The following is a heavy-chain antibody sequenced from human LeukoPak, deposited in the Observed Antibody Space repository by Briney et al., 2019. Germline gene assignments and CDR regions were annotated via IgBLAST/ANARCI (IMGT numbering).Heavy chain of an antibody. CDR3: ARSYSSGWYNY. Sequence: SETLSLTCTVSGGSISSYYWSWIRQPPGKGLEWIGYIYYSGSTNYNPSLKSRITISVDTSKNQFSLKLSSVTAADTAVYYCARSYSSGWYNYWDQGTLVTVSS. CDR2: IYYSGST. CDR1: GGSISSYY. J-gene: IGHJ4*02. D-gene: IGHD6-19*01. V-gene: IGHV4-59*08.